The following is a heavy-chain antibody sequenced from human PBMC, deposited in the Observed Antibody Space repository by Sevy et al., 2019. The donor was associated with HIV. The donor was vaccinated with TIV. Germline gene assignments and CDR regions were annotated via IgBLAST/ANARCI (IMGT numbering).Heavy chain of an antibody. Sequence: SETLSLTCTVSGDSISGYYWSWIRQPPGKGLEWIGYIYYSGRTNYNPSLKSRVTISEDRPKNQLSLKLTSVTAADTAVYYCARQFQEYYYGVDVWGQGTMVTVSS. J-gene: IGHJ6*02. CDR1: GDSISGYY. CDR3: ARQFQEYYYGVDV. D-gene: IGHD6-6*01. CDR2: IYYSGRT. V-gene: IGHV4-59*01.